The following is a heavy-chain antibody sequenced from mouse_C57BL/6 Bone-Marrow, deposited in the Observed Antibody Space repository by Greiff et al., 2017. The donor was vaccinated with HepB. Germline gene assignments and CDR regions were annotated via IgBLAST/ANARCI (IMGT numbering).Heavy chain of an antibody. V-gene: IGHV14-4*01. D-gene: IGHD3-2*02. CDR3: TTEDSSGYPFAY. CDR2: IDPENGDT. Sequence: VQLKQSGAELVRPGASVKLSCTASGFNIKDDYMHWVKQRPEQGLEWIGWIDPENGDTEYASKFQGKATITADTSSNTAYLQLSSLTSEDTAVYYGTTEDSSGYPFAYWGQGTLVTVSA. CDR1: GFNIKDDY. J-gene: IGHJ3*01.